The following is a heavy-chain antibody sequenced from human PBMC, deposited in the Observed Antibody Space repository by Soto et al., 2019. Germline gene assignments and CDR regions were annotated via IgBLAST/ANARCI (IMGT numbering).Heavy chain of an antibody. CDR3: ARVGSSYYDSSGYPYYFDY. Sequence: SETLSLTCTVSCGSISSCGYYWSWIRQHPGKGLEWIGYIYYSGSTYYNPSLKSRVTISVDTSKNQFSLKLSSVTAADTAVYYCARVGSSYYDSSGYPYYFDYWGQGTLVTVSS. J-gene: IGHJ4*02. CDR2: IYYSGST. CDR1: CGSISSCGYY. V-gene: IGHV4-31*03. D-gene: IGHD3-22*01.